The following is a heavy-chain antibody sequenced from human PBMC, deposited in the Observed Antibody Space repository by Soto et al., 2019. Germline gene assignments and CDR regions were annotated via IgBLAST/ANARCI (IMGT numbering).Heavy chain of an antibody. Sequence: SETLSLTCTVSGGSVSSYYWSWIRQSPGKVLEWIGYIYYSGSTKYKPSLKSRVTMSVDTSKNQFSLKLSSATAADTSVYYCARHSNRNYGLYYFDYWGLGALVTVSS. CDR3: ARHSNRNYGLYYFDY. J-gene: IGHJ4*02. CDR2: IYYSGST. V-gene: IGHV4-59*08. CDR1: GGSVSSYY. D-gene: IGHD4-4*01.